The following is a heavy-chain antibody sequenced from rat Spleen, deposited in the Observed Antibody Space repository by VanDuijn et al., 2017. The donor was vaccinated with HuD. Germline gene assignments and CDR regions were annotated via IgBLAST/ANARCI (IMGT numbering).Heavy chain of an antibody. J-gene: IGHJ2*01. V-gene: IGHV5-31*01. CDR2: ISNTGRST. CDR3: TRVGPHFDY. CDR1: GFKFNNYW. Sequence: EVQLVGSGGGLVQPGRSLKLSCLASGFKFNNYWMTWIRQAPGKGLEWVASISNTGRSTYYPDSGKGRFNNSRDNVKSTLYLQMNSLRSEDTATYYCTRVGPHFDYWGQGVMVTVSS.